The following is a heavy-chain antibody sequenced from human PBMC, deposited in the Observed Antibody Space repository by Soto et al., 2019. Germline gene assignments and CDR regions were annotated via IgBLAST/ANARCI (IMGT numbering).Heavy chain of an antibody. CDR3: ARCSYLSGWSDR. D-gene: IGHD6-19*01. V-gene: IGHV4-39*01. CDR1: GDSISSSPDY. Sequence: QPQLQESGPGLVKPSETLSLMCTVSGDSISSSPDYWGWIRQPPGKGLEWSATISSSGSTYYNPSHRSLVTISVDTSKNQFSLKVSSVTAADTAVYYCARCSYLSGWSDRWGQGTLVTVSS. CDR2: ISSSGST. J-gene: IGHJ5*02.